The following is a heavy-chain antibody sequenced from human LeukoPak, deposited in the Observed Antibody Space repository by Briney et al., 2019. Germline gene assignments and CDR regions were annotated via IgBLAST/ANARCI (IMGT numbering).Heavy chain of an antibody. CDR1: GYTFTSYG. CDR3: AREDYYDSSGYYYGEWFDP. Sequence: RASVNVSCKASGYTFTSYGISWVRQAPGQGLEWMGWISAYNGNTNYAQKLQGRVTMTTDTSTSTAYMELRSLRSDDTAVYYCAREDYYDSSGYYYGEWFDPWGQGTLVTVSS. V-gene: IGHV1-18*01. CDR2: ISAYNGNT. J-gene: IGHJ5*02. D-gene: IGHD3-22*01.